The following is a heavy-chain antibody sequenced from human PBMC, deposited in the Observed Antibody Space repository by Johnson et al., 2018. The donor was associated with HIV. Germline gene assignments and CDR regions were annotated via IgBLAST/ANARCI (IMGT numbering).Heavy chain of an antibody. V-gene: IGHV3-30*03. CDR2: LSYDGSYK. CDR1: GFTLSSYV. D-gene: IGHD5-24*01. CDR3: ARFGRGGSHAFDI. J-gene: IGHJ3*02. Sequence: QVQLVESGGGVVQPFRSLSLSCAASGFTLSSYVIHWVRQAPGQGLVWLAVLSYDGSYKYYADSVQFRFTISRDNSKNTLYLQMNSLRAEETALYYCARFGRGGSHAFDIWGQGTMVTVSS.